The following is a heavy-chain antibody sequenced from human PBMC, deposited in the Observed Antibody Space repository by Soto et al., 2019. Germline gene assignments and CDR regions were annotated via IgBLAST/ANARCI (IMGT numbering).Heavy chain of an antibody. Sequence: ASVKVSGKASGYTFTSYGISWVRQAPGQGLEWMGWISAYNGNTNYAQKLQGRVTMTTDTSTSTAYMELRSLRSDDTAVYYCARGSIYYDFWSGPSSFDYWGQGTLVTVSS. D-gene: IGHD3-3*01. V-gene: IGHV1-18*01. CDR1: GYTFTSYG. J-gene: IGHJ4*02. CDR3: ARGSIYYDFWSGPSSFDY. CDR2: ISAYNGNT.